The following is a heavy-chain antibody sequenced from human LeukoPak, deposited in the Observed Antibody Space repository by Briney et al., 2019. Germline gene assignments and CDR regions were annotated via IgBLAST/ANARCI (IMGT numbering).Heavy chain of an antibody. V-gene: IGHV4-59*04. CDR2: IYYSGST. J-gene: IGHJ6*03. D-gene: IGHD1-26*01. Sequence: SETLSLTCTVSGGSISSYYWSWIRQPPGKGLEWIGYIYYSGSTYYNPSLKSRVTISVDTSKNQFSLKLSSVTAADTAVYYCARQVEGYYYYMDVWGKGTTVTISS. CDR3: ARQVEGYYYYMDV. CDR1: GGSISSYY.